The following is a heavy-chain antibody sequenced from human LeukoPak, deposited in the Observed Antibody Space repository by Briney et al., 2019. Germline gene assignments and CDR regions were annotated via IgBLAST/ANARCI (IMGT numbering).Heavy chain of an antibody. V-gene: IGHV1-18*01. CDR2: IGTYGGDT. CDR1: TSR. CDR3: ARDLWNFYDDSGYNRDFDS. J-gene: IGHJ5*01. D-gene: IGHD3-22*01. Sequence: ASVKVSCKATSRISWVRQAPGQGLEWMGWIGTYGGDTYYAQKFQGRITVTTDTSTSTVYMELRNLRSDDTTVYYCARDLWNFYDDSGYNRDFDSWGQGTPVTVSS.